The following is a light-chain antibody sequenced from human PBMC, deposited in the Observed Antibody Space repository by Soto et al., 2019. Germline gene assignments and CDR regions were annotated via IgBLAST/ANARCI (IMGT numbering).Light chain of an antibody. V-gene: IGKV3-20*01. CDR2: GAS. J-gene: IGKJ5*01. CDR3: RQYGSSPAVT. Sequence: EIGLTQSPGTLSLSPGERATLSCRASQSVSSSYLAWYQQKPGQAPRLLIYGASGRATGIPDRFSGSGSRTDFPLTISRLEPEDFAVYYCRQYGSSPAVTFVQGPRLAI. CDR1: QSVSSSY.